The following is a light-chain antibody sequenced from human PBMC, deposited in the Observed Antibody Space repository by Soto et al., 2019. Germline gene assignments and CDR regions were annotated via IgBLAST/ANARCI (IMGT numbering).Light chain of an antibody. J-gene: IGKJ1*01. Sequence: EIVLTQSPGTLSLSPGERPTLSCRASQSVSSHYLAWYQQKPGQAPGLLIHGASSRATGIPDRFSGSGSGADFTLTSNRLEPEDFAVYYCHQYGTSPWTFGQGTKVDIK. CDR3: HQYGTSPWT. CDR1: QSVSSHY. CDR2: GAS. V-gene: IGKV3-20*01.